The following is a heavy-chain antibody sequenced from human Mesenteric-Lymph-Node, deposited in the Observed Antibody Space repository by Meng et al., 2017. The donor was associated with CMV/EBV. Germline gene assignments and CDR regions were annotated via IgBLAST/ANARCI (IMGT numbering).Heavy chain of an antibody. D-gene: IGHD2-2*01. CDR2: IWYDGSNK. CDR1: GFTFSSYG. J-gene: IGHJ2*01. CDR3: AGDQYCSSTSCYPHWYFDL. Sequence: GESLKISCAASGFTFSSYGMHWVRQAPGKGLEWVAVIWYDGSNKYYADSVKGRFTISRDNSKNTLYLQMNSLRAEDTAVYYCAGDQYCSSTSCYPHWYFDLWGRGTLVTVSS. V-gene: IGHV3-33*01.